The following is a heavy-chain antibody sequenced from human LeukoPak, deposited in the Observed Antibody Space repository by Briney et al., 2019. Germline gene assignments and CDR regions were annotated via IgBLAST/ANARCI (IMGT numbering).Heavy chain of an antibody. V-gene: IGHV1-24*01. J-gene: IGHJ4*02. CDR2: FDPEDGET. CDR1: GYTLTELS. CDR3: ATGAKGYGSGSPPN. Sequence: ASVTVSCKVSGYTLTELSMHWVRQAPGKGRGWMGGFDPEDGETIYAQKFQGRVTMTEDTSTDTAYMELSSLRSEDTAVYYCATGAKGYGSGSPPNWGQGTLVTVSS. D-gene: IGHD3-10*01.